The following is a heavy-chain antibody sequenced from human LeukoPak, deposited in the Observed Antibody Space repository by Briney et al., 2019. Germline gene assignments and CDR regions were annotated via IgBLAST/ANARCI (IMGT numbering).Heavy chain of an antibody. CDR2: MNPNSGNT. V-gene: IGHV1-8*01. CDR1: GYTFTSYD. Sequence: GASVKVSCKASGYTFTSYDINWVRQATGQGLEWMGWMNPNSGNTGYAQKLQGRVTMTTDTSTSTAYMELRSLRSDDTAVYFCARSGWSAFDIWGQGTMVTVSS. D-gene: IGHD1-14*01. J-gene: IGHJ3*02. CDR3: ARSGWSAFDI.